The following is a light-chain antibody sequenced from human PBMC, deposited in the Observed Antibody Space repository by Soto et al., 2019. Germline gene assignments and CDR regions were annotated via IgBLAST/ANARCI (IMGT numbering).Light chain of an antibody. Sequence: DIQMTQSPSTLSASVGDRVTITCRASQSFSSWLAWYQQKPGKAPKLLIYEAYSLESGVPSRFSGSGSGTEFTLTISSLQPDDFATYYCQQYNSYSPYTCGQGTELEIK. CDR3: QQYNSYSPYT. V-gene: IGKV1-5*03. CDR2: EAY. J-gene: IGKJ2*01. CDR1: QSFSSW.